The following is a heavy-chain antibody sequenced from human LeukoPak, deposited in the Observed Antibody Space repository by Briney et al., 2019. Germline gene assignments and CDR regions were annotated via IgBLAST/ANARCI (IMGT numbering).Heavy chain of an antibody. Sequence: PGRYLRLSCVASRFTFDDYAMHWVRPAPGKGLEWVLGLSWNSGSIGYADSVKGRFTISRDNATNYLYLLMNSLRPEDTDLYYCAKDIVHIVTGLGRWGQGKMVTGSS. CDR1: RFTFDDYA. D-gene: IGHD3-9*01. V-gene: IGHV3-9*01. CDR3: AKDIVHIVTGLGR. J-gene: IGHJ3*01. CDR2: LSWNSGSI.